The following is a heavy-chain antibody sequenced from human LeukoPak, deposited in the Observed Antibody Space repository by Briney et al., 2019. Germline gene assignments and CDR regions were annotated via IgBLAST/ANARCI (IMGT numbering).Heavy chain of an antibody. CDR1: GYTFTSYY. J-gene: IGHJ4*02. Sequence: ASVNVSCKASGYTFTSYYMHWVRQAPGQGLEWMGIINPSAGSTNYAQKFQGRVTITADKSTSTAYMELSSLRSEDTAVYYCARDRISTSPFDYWGQGTLVTVSS. CDR2: INPSAGST. D-gene: IGHD2-21*01. V-gene: IGHV1-46*01. CDR3: ARDRISTSPFDY.